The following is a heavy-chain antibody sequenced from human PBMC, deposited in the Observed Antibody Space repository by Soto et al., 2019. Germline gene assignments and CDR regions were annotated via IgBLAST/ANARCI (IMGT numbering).Heavy chain of an antibody. V-gene: IGHV3-23*01. CDR3: AKGAYTGSYFD. J-gene: IGHJ4*02. Sequence: GVLRLSWAASGFTFKSYAMSWVRQTPGKGLEWVSGVLGSGGSTFYADSVKGRFTISRDNSKNTLYVQMNNLRAEDTAIYYCAKGAYTGSYFDWGQGTLVTVSS. CDR2: VLGSGGST. D-gene: IGHD1-26*01. CDR1: GFTFKSYA.